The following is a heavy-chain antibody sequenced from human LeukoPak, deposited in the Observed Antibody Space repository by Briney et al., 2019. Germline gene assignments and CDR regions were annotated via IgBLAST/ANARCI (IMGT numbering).Heavy chain of an antibody. Sequence: GGSLRLSCAASGFTFSSYAMSWVRQAPGKGLEWVSAISGSGGSTYYADSVKGRFTISRDNSKNTLYLQMNSLRAEDTAVYYCASPKPYYDSSGYYETWGQGTLVTVSS. D-gene: IGHD3-22*01. CDR3: ASPKPYYDSSGYYET. CDR1: GFTFSSYA. V-gene: IGHV3-23*01. J-gene: IGHJ5*02. CDR2: ISGSGGST.